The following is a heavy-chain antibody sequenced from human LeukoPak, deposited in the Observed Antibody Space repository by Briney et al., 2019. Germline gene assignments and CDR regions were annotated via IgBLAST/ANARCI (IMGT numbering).Heavy chain of an antibody. CDR3: ARVIEWGSSWPFDY. CDR1: GGSISSYY. V-gene: IGHV4-59*12. CDR2: IYYSGST. Sequence: SSETLSFTCTVSGGSISSYYWSWIRQPPGKGLEWIGYIYYSGSTNYNPSLKSRVTISVDTSKNQFSLKLSSVTAADTAVYYCARVIEWGSSWPFDYWGKGTLVTVSS. J-gene: IGHJ4*02. D-gene: IGHD6-13*01.